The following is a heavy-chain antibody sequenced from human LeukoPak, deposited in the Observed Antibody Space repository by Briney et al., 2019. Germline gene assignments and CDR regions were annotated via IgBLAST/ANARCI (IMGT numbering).Heavy chain of an antibody. CDR2: IYYSGST. Sequence: SETLSLTCTVSSGSISSRSYYWGWIRQPPGKGLEWIGSIYYSGSTYYNPSLKSRVTISIDTSKNQFSLKLSSVTAADTAVYYCARSYGDYITGAYAFDVWGQGTMVTVSS. CDR3: ARSYGDYITGAYAFDV. J-gene: IGHJ3*01. D-gene: IGHD4-17*01. V-gene: IGHV4-39*01. CDR1: SGSISSRSYY.